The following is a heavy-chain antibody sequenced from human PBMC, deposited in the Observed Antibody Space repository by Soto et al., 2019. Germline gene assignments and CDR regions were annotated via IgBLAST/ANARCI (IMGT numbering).Heavy chain of an antibody. CDR1: GGSIKGYY. D-gene: IGHD5-18*01. J-gene: IGHJ4*01. V-gene: IGHV4-59*01. CDR3: ARASGYSYGYDDFFDN. Sequence: QVQLQESGPGLVKPSETLSLTCTVSGGSIKGYYWTWLRQSPTNGLEWIGYFHFSGSTKYNPSLESRLTISADTSKNQISLTLSSVTAADTAVYYCARASGYSYGYDDFFDNWGQGTLANVSS. CDR2: FHFSGST.